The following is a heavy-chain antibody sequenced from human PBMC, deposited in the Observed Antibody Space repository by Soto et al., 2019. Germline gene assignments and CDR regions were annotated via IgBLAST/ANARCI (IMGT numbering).Heavy chain of an antibody. V-gene: IGHV4-59*01. Sequence: QVQLQESGPGLVKPSETLSLTCTVSGGSISSYYWSWIRQPPGKGLEWIGYIYYSGSTNYNPSLKSRVTISVDTSKNQFSLKLSSGTAADTAVYYCARGQRSDYYYYYYLDVWGKGTTVTVSS. CDR3: ARGQRSDYYYYYYLDV. CDR1: GGSISSYY. D-gene: IGHD1-1*01. CDR2: IYYSGST. J-gene: IGHJ6*03.